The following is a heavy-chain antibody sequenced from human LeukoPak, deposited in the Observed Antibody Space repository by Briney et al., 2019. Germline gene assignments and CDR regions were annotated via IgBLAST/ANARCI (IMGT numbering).Heavy chain of an antibody. Sequence: GGSLRLSCAVSGFTFSSYAMRWVRQAPGKGLEWVSAISGSGGSTYYADSVKGRFTISRDNSKNTLYLQMNSLRAEDTAVYYCAKDSRGWSYYYYVMDVWAKGPRSPSP. CDR1: GFTFSSYA. CDR2: ISGSGGST. J-gene: IGHJ6*02. CDR3: AKDSRGWSYYYYVMDV. D-gene: IGHD6-19*01. V-gene: IGHV3-23*01.